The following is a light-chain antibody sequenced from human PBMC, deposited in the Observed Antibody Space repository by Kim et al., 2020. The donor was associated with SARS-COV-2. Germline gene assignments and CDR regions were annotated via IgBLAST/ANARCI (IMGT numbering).Light chain of an antibody. Sequence: PGQRATLSCRASQSDTRRRLAWYHHKTGQAPSLLISEISNRGAGMPDRFSCSGYGTEFTLTISRLEPEDFAFYYCQQCGSASWTFGLGTKVE. V-gene: IGKV3-20*01. CDR1: QSDTRRR. CDR2: EIS. J-gene: IGKJ1*01. CDR3: QQCGSASWT.